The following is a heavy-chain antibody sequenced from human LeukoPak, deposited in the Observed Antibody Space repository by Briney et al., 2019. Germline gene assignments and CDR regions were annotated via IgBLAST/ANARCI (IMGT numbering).Heavy chain of an antibody. J-gene: IGHJ4*02. V-gene: IGHV4-59*08. Sequence: SETLSLTCTVSGGSISSYYWSWIRQPPGKGLEWIGYIYYSGSTNYNPSLKSRVTISVDTSKNQLSLKLSSVTAADTAVYYCARQVQVAVAGFDYWGQGTLVTVSS. CDR1: GGSISSYY. D-gene: IGHD6-19*01. CDR3: ARQVQVAVAGFDY. CDR2: IYYSGST.